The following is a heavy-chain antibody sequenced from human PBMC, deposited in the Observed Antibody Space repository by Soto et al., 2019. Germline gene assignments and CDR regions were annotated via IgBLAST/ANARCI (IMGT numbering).Heavy chain of an antibody. V-gene: IGHV3-30*18. Sequence: GGSLRLSCAASGFTFSSYGMHWVRQAPGKGLEWVAVISYDGSNKYYADSVKGRFTISRDNSKNTLYLQMNSLRAEDTAVYYCAKDQGDIVVVVAATPSYFDYWGQGTLVTVSS. CDR1: GFTFSSYG. J-gene: IGHJ4*02. CDR2: ISYDGSNK. CDR3: AKDQGDIVVVVAATPSYFDY. D-gene: IGHD2-15*01.